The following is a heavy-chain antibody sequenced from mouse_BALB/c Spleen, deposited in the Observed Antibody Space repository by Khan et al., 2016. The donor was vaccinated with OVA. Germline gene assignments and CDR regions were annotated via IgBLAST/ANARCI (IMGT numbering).Heavy chain of an antibody. CDR2: INTHTGDA. V-gene: IGHV9-3-1*01. Sequence: QIQLVQSGPELQKPGETVKISCTASGYTFTNYGMYWVKQAPGKGLKWMGWINTHTGDATYADDFKGRFAFSLDTSASTAYLQINSLKNEDTATSFYERPPYFSYVMVYWGQGTSVTVSS. D-gene: IGHD2-10*01. CDR3: ERPPYFSYVMVY. J-gene: IGHJ4*01. CDR1: GYTFTNYG.